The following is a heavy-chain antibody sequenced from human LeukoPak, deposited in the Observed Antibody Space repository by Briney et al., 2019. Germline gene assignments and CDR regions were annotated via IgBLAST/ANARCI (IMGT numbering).Heavy chain of an antibody. CDR1: GGSFSGYY. J-gene: IGHJ1*01. Sequence: SETLSLTCAVYGGSFSGYYWSWIRQPPGKGLEWIGEINHSGSTNYNPSLKSRVTISVDTSKNQFSLKLSSVTAADTAVYYCARGGQYCTNGVCYKLPRYFQHWGQGTLVTVSS. V-gene: IGHV4-34*01. D-gene: IGHD2-8*01. CDR2: INHSGST. CDR3: ARGGQYCTNGVCYKLPRYFQH.